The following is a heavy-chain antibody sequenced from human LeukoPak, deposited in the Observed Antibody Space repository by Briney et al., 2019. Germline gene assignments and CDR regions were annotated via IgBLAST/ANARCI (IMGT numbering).Heavy chain of an antibody. V-gene: IGHV4-59*11. D-gene: IGHD4-17*01. CDR2: ISYIGST. CDR3: ARDLVTVTKGFDI. CDR1: DDSFSSHY. Sequence: SETLSLTCAVSDDSFSSHYWTWIRQPPGKGLEWIGYISYIGSTNYNPSLKGRVTISIDTSKNQFSLKLSSVTAADTAVYYCARDLVTVTKGFDIWGQGTLVTVSS. J-gene: IGHJ4*02.